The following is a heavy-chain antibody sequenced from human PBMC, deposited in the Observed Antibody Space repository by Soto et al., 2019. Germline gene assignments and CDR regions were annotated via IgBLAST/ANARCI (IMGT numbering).Heavy chain of an antibody. V-gene: IGHV4-59*01. CDR1: GGSISSSY. CDR3: ARGEDAFFYYGLDV. CDR2: IYDTGISGYTPST. J-gene: IGHJ6*02. Sequence: PSETLSLTCTVSGGSISSSYWSWIRWPPGKGLEWIAYIYDTGISGYTPSTSYNPSLKSRVTMSVDTSKSQFSLKLTSVTAADTAVYYCARGEDAFFYYGLDVWGQGITVTVSS.